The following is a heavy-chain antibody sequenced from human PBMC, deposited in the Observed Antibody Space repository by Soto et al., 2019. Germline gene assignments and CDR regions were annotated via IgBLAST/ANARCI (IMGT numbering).Heavy chain of an antibody. CDR1: GFTFSSYG. D-gene: IGHD6-13*01. V-gene: IGHV3-30*18. CDR2: ISYDGSNK. Sequence: GGSLRLSCAASGFTFSSYGMHWVRQAPGKGLEWVAVISYDGSNKYYADSVKGRFTISRDNSKNTLYLQMNSLRAEDTAVYYCAKDSPYSSSWYDLPIYYYYGMDVWGQGTTVTVSS. J-gene: IGHJ6*02. CDR3: AKDSPYSSSWYDLPIYYYYGMDV.